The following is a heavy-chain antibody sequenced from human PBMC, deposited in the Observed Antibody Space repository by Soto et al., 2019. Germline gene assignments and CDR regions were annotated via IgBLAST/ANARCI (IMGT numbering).Heavy chain of an antibody. Sequence: QVQLQESGPGLVKPSQTLSLTCTVSGGSISSGDYYWRWIRQPPGKGLEWIGYIYYSGSTYYNPSLTSRVTISVDTSKNQFSLKLSSVTAADTAVYYCARDLSRYYFDYWGQGTLVTVSS. D-gene: IGHD3-3*02. V-gene: IGHV4-30-4*01. J-gene: IGHJ4*02. CDR3: ARDLSRYYFDY. CDR1: GGSISSGDYY. CDR2: IYYSGST.